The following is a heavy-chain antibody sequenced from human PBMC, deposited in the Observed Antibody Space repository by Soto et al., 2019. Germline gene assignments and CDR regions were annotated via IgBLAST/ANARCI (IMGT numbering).Heavy chain of an antibody. CDR2: IYNSGIT. CDR1: GGSISGDY. D-gene: IGHD1-26*01. V-gene: IGHV4-59*01. CDR3: ARVLRHGTYDMDV. Sequence: SETLSLTCTVSGGSISGDYWSWIRQPPGKALEWIGYIYNSGITNYNPSLKSRVTISVDTSKNQFSLKLSSVTAADTAVYYCARVLRHGTYDMDVWGQGTTVTVSS. J-gene: IGHJ6*02.